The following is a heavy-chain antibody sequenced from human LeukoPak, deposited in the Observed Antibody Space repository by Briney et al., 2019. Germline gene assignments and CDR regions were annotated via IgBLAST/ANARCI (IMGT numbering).Heavy chain of an antibody. CDR1: GFTFSSYE. J-gene: IGHJ4*02. Sequence: GRSLRLSCAASGFTFSSYEMKWVRQAPGKGLEWVSYISSSGSTIYYADSVKGRFTISRDNAKNSLYLQMNSLRAEDTAVYYCARDGDYGDYPFDYWGQGTLVTVSS. CDR2: ISSSGSTI. D-gene: IGHD4-17*01. CDR3: ARDGDYGDYPFDY. V-gene: IGHV3-48*03.